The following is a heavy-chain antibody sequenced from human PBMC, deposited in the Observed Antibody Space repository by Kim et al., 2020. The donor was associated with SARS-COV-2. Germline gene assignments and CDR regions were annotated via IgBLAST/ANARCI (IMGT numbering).Heavy chain of an antibody. J-gene: IGHJ2*01. CDR3: ARRYDFWSGWYFDL. CDR1: GGSISSYY. Sequence: SETLSLTCTVSGGSISSYYWSWIRQPPGKGLEWIGYIYYSGSTNYNPSLKSRVTISVDTSKNQFSLKLSSVTAADTAVYYCARRYDFWSGWYFDLWGRGT. V-gene: IGHV4-59*01. D-gene: IGHD3-3*01. CDR2: IYYSGST.